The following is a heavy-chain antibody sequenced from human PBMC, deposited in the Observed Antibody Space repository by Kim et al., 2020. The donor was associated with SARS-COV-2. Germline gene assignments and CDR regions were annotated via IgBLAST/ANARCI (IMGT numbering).Heavy chain of an antibody. CDR1: GYTFTSYA. D-gene: IGHD3-3*01. CDR3: ARERIRDDFWSDYSYYFDY. Sequence: ASVKVSCKASGYTFTSYAMHWVRQAPGQRLEWMGWINAGNGNTKYSQKFQGRVTITRDTSASTAYMELSSLRSEDTAVYYCARERIRDDFWSDYSYYFDYWRQRTLVTVSS. V-gene: IGHV1-3*01. CDR2: INAGNGNT. J-gene: IGHJ4*02.